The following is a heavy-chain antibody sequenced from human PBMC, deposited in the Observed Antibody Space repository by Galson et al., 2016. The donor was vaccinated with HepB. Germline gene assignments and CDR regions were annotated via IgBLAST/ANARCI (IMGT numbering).Heavy chain of an antibody. CDR3: MSDSYSVSGTSSTYLYYGLGV. J-gene: IGHJ6*02. D-gene: IGHD3-16*01. CDR2: ISPNGCCP. Sequence: SLRLSCAASGFTFSSYSMNWVRQAPGKGLLWVARISPNGCCPVYADSVKGPFTVSRDNAENTLSLQMNRLTVEDAAVYYCMSDSYSVSGTSSTYLYYGLGVWGQGTTVTVSS. CDR1: GFTFSSYS. V-gene: IGHV3-74*01.